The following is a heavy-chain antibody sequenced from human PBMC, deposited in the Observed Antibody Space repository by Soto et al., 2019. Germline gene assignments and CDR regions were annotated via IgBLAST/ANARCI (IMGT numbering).Heavy chain of an antibody. V-gene: IGHV3-48*02. CDR3: AISVSSTWSRFMAV. Sequence: EVQLAESGGALVQPGGSLRLSCAASGFTFNTYAMNWVRQAPGKGLEWGSYIRNSGTTIYYADSLKGRFTISRDNAKNSLFLEMSILRDDNTAVYYYAISVSSTWSRFMAVWCQGTTVTVSS. J-gene: IGHJ6*02. CDR1: GFTFNTYA. D-gene: IGHD6-13*01. CDR2: IRNSGTTI.